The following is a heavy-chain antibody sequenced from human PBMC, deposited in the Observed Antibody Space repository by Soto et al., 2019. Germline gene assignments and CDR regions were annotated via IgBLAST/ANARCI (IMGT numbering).Heavy chain of an antibody. CDR1: GFTFSDHY. V-gene: IGHV3-11*01. J-gene: IGHJ4*02. D-gene: IGHD5-12*01. CDR3: ARDREIGYSGYDPTY. CDR2: ISSSGSTI. Sequence: QVQLVESGGGLVKPGRSLRLSCAASGFTFSDHYMSWIRQAPGKGLEWVSYISSSGSTIYYADSVKGRFTNSRDNAKNSLYLQMNSLRAEDTAVYYCARDREIGYSGYDPTYWGQGTLVTVSS.